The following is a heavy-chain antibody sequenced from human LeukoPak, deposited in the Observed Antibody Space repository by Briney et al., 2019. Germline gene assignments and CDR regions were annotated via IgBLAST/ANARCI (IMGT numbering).Heavy chain of an antibody. D-gene: IGHD5-18*01. CDR3: AKDLHAQLWLALVDY. Sequence: PGGSLRLSCAASGFTVSSNNMSWVRQAPGKGLEWVSIIYNNGSTDYADSVKGRFTISRDNFKNTLCLQMNSLRAEDTAVYYCAKDLHAQLWLALVDYWGQGTLVTVSS. CDR2: IYNNGST. J-gene: IGHJ4*02. CDR1: GFTVSSNN. V-gene: IGHV3-66*01.